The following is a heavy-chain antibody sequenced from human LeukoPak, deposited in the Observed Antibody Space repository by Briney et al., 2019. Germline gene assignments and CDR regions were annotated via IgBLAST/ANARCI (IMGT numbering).Heavy chain of an antibody. Sequence: SETLSLTCTVSGGSTSNYFCTWLRQSAGKGLEWIGRIHTSGSTNYNPSLKSRVSMSVVTSKNQFSLKLSSVTAADTAVYYCARDPEGHGYYFDYWGQGALVTVPS. J-gene: IGHJ4*02. CDR1: GGSTSNYF. CDR2: IHTSGST. D-gene: IGHD3-3*01. CDR3: ARDPEGHGYYFDY. V-gene: IGHV4-4*07.